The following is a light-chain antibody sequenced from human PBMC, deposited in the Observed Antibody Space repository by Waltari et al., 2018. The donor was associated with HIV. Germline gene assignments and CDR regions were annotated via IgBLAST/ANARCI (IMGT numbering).Light chain of an antibody. CDR3: YSTDSSGIPL. V-gene: IGLV3-10*01. CDR2: EGR. Sequence: SYELTQPPSASVSPGQTARIPCSGAALPITSAFWYQQKSGGAPVMVIFEGRKPPSGIPERFSGSSARTMATLTISGAQVEDEADYYCYSTDSSGIPLFCGGTKLTVL. CDR1: ALPITS. J-gene: IGLJ2*01.